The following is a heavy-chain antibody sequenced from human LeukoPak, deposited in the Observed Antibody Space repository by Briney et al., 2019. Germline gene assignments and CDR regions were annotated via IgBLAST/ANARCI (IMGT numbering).Heavy chain of an antibody. CDR3: ATRELVQDYYYMDV. CDR1: GGTFSSYA. CDR2: IIPIFGTA. Sequence: SVEVSCKASGGTFSSYAISWVRQAPGQGLEWMGGIIPIFGTANYAQKFQGRVTITADESTSTAYMELSSLRSEDTAVYYCATRELVQDYYYMDVWGKGTTVTVSS. D-gene: IGHD6-13*01. J-gene: IGHJ6*03. V-gene: IGHV1-69*01.